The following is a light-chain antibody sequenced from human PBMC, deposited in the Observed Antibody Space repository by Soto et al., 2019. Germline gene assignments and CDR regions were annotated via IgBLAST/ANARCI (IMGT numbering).Light chain of an antibody. V-gene: IGKV1-5*01. CDR3: QQFHSFPIT. Sequence: DIQMTQSPSTLSASAGDRVTITCRASQSINRWLAWYQQKPGKAPKLLINDASSLESGVPSRFSGSGSGTEFTLTISSLQPDDFAAYYCQQFHSFPITFGQGTRLDVK. CDR2: DAS. CDR1: QSINRW. J-gene: IGKJ5*01.